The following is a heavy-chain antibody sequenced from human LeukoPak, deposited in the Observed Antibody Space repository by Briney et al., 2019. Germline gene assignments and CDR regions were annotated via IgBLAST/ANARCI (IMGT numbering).Heavy chain of an antibody. CDR1: GFTFSSSA. V-gene: IGHV3-48*02. CDR2: ISSSSSTI. D-gene: IGHD3-22*01. Sequence: GGSLRLSCAASGFTFSSSAVNWVRQAPGKGLEWVSYISSSSSTIYYADSVKGQFTISRDNAKNSLYLQMNSLRDEDTAVYYCARTGGTPYDGMDVWGQGTTVTVSS. CDR3: ARTGGTPYDGMDV. J-gene: IGHJ6*02.